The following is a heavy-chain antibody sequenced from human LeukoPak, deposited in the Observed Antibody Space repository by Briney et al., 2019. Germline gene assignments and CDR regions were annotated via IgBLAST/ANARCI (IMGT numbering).Heavy chain of an antibody. CDR1: GGSISSYY. J-gene: IGHJ4*02. CDR2: IYYSGST. Sequence: SETLSLTCTVSGGSISSYYWSWIRQPPGKGLEWIGYIYYSGSTNYNPSLKSRVTISVDTSKNQFSLKLSSVTAADTAVYYCARSWVGRTSGYFDYWGQGTLVTVSS. CDR3: ARSWVGRTSGYFDY. D-gene: IGHD3-22*01. V-gene: IGHV4-59*08.